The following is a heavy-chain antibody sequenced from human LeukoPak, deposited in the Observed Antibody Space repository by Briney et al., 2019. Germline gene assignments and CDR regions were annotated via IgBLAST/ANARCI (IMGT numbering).Heavy chain of an antibody. J-gene: IGHJ6*02. V-gene: IGHV4-34*01. CDR3: ARDRRRPRTYYGMDV. Sequence: PSETLSLTCAVYGGSFSGYYWSWIRQPPGKGLEWIGEINHSGSTNYNPSLKSRVTISVDTSKNQFSLKLSSVTAADTAVYYCARDRRRPRTYYGMDVWGQGTTVTVSS. D-gene: IGHD1-1*01. CDR2: INHSGST. CDR1: GGSFSGYY.